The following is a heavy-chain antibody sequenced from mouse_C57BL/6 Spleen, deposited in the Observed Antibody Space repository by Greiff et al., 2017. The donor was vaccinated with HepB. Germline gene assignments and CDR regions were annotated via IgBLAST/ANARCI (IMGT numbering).Heavy chain of an antibody. J-gene: IGHJ3*01. CDR1: GYSFSSSW. D-gene: IGHD1-1*01. Sequence: QVQLQQSGPELVKPGASVKISCKASGYSFSSSWTNWVKQRPGKGLGWIGRIYPGDGDTNYNGKFKGKATLTADKSSSTAYMQLSSLTSEDSAVYFCARINYGSSWFAYWGQGTLVTVSA. CDR2: IYPGDGDT. V-gene: IGHV1-82*01. CDR3: ARINYGSSWFAY.